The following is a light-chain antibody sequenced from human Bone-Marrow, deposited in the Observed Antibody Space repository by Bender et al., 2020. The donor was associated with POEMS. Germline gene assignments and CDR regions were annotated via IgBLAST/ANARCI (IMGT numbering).Light chain of an antibody. CDR2: DVS. J-gene: IGLJ2*01. V-gene: IGLV2-11*01. CDR3: AAWDDSLNGPV. CDR1: SSDVGGYGY. Sequence: QSSLTQPASVSGSPGQSVTISCTGTSSDVGGYGYVSWYQQHPGKAPKVMIYDVSRRPSGVPDRFSGSKSGNTASLTISGLQAEDEADYYCAAWDDSLNGPVFGGGTKLTVL.